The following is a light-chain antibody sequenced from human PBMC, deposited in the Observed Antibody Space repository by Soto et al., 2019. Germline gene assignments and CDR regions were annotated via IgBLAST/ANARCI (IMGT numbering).Light chain of an antibody. CDR1: QSVSSN. Sequence: EIVMTQSPATLSVSPVERATLSCRASQSVSSNLAWYQQKPGQAPRLLIYGASSRATGIPGRFSGSGSGTDFTLTISRLEPEDFAVYYCQQYGSSPRTFGQGTKVDIK. J-gene: IGKJ1*01. CDR3: QQYGSSPRT. CDR2: GAS. V-gene: IGKV3-20*01.